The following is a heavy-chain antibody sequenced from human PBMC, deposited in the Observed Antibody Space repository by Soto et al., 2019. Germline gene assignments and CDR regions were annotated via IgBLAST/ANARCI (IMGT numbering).Heavy chain of an antibody. CDR3: ARSGGYTYGADYYYYGTDV. Sequence: GASVKVSCKASGYTFTNYDINWVRQATGQGLEWMGYMNPNNDNTAYAQKFLGRITMTRNTSTSTDYMELSSLTSEDTAVYYCARSGGYTYGADYYYYGTDVWGQGTTVTVSS. J-gene: IGHJ6*02. CDR2: MNPNNDNT. V-gene: IGHV1-8*01. CDR1: GYTFTNYD. D-gene: IGHD5-18*01.